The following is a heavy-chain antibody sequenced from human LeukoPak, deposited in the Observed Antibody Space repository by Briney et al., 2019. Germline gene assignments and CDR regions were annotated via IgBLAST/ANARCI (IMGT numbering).Heavy chain of an antibody. D-gene: IGHD3-10*01. J-gene: IGHJ4*02. CDR1: GFTFSSYW. Sequence: GGSLRLSCAASGFTFSSYWMSWVRQAPGKGLEWVANIKQDGSEKYYVDSVKGRFTISRDNAKNSLYLQMNSLRAEDTAVYYCARVNLWFGELTFDYWGQGTLVTVSS. CDR3: ARVNLWFGELTFDY. CDR2: IKQDGSEK. V-gene: IGHV3-7*01.